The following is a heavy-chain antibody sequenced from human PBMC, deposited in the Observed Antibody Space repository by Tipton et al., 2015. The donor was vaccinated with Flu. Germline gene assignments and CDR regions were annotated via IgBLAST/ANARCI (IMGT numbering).Heavy chain of an antibody. J-gene: IGHJ5*02. Sequence: QLVQSGAEVKKPGASVKVSCKASGYTFTSYGISWVRQAPGQGLEWMGWISAYNGNTNYAQKLQGRVTMTTDTSTSTAYMELRSLGSDDPAVYYCARDSSGWYRGSWFDPWGQGTLVTVSS. CDR3: ARDSSGWYRGSWFDP. CDR1: GYTFTSYG. CDR2: ISAYNGNT. D-gene: IGHD6-19*01. V-gene: IGHV1-18*01.